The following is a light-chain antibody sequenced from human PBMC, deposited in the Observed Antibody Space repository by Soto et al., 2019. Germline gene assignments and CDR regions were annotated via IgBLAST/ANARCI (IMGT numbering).Light chain of an antibody. CDR1: QDIRSH. CDR3: QQYGSSGT. V-gene: IGKV3-20*01. J-gene: IGKJ1*01. CDR2: GAS. Sequence: ENVLTQSPGTLSLSPGYRVTLPCRASQDIRSHLAWYQQKPGQAPRLLIYGASNRATGIPDRFSGSGSGTDFTLTISRLEPEDFAVYYCQQYGSSGTFGQGTKVDIK.